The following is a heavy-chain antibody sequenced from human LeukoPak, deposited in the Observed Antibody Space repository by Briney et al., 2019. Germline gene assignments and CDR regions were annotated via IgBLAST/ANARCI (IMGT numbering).Heavy chain of an antibody. CDR2: IRGST. J-gene: IGHJ4*02. CDR3: AKDLGGSTDY. Sequence: PGGSLRLSCAASGFXFNNYAISWVRQAPGKGLEWVSLIRGSTYYADSVKGRFTISRDNSQNTLYLQMSSLRAEDTALYYCAKDLGGSTDYWGQGTLVTVSS. V-gene: IGHV3-23*01. CDR1: GFXFNNYA. D-gene: IGHD5-12*01.